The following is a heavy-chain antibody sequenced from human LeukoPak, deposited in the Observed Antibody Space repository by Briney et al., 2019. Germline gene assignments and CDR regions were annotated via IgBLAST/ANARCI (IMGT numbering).Heavy chain of an antibody. J-gene: IGHJ4*02. CDR1: GFTFSSYS. Sequence: GGSLRLSCAASGFTFSSYSMNWVRQAPGKGLEWVSSISSSSSYIYYADSVKGRFTISRDNAKNSLYLQMNSLRAEDTAVYYCARDGNSGYDLHYFDYWGQGTLVTVSS. D-gene: IGHD5-12*01. V-gene: IGHV3-21*01. CDR3: ARDGNSGYDLHYFDY. CDR2: ISSSSSYI.